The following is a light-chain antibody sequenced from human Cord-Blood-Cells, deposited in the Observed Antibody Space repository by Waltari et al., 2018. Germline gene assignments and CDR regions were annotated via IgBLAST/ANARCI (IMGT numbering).Light chain of an antibody. CDR1: QSVLSSSNNKNY. J-gene: IGKJ2*01. CDR3: QQYYSTPYT. V-gene: IGKV4-1*01. Sequence: DIVMTQSPDSLAVSLGERATINCKSSQSVLSSSNNKNYLAWYQKKPGQPPKLLIYWASTRESGVPDRFSGSGSGTDFTLTISILQAEDVAVYYCQQYYSTPYTFGQGTKLEIK. CDR2: WAS.